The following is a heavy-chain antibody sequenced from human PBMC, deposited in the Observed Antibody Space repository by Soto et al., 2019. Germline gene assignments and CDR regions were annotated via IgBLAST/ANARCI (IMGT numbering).Heavy chain of an antibody. D-gene: IGHD2-15*01. CDR2: ISYEGSHT. V-gene: IGHV3-30*18. CDR1: GFIFSSYG. Sequence: QVQLVESGGGVVQPGRSLRLSCAASGFIFSSYGMHWVRQAPGKGLEWVAVISYEGSHTYYADSVKGRFTITRDNSKNTMYRQMNSLRTEETAVYYCGKEVHCGGGSCSWSGGCAYGGQGTLLPVSS. J-gene: IGHJ4*02. CDR3: GKEVHCGGGSCSWSGGCAY.